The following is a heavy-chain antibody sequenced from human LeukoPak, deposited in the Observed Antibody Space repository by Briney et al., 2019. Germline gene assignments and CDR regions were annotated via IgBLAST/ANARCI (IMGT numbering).Heavy chain of an antibody. V-gene: IGHV3-23*01. CDR3: AKRPCDTSGYYLGAFDD. J-gene: IGHJ3*01. CDR1: GFTFSTYA. CDR2: IGASGADT. D-gene: IGHD3-22*01. Sequence: GGSLRLSCTASGFTFSTYAMTWVRQAPGKGLDWVSGIGASGADTYYADSAKGRFTVSRDNSMNTLYLQMSSLRADDTAVYFCAKRPCDTSGYYLGAFDDWGQGTTVTVSS.